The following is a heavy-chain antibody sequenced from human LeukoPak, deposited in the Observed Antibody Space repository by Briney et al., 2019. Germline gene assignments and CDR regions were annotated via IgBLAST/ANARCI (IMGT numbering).Heavy chain of an antibody. CDR3: ARGRYSAGDNWFDP. J-gene: IGHJ5*02. V-gene: IGHV4-39*07. CDR1: GGSISSSSYY. D-gene: IGHD3-9*01. CDR2: IYYSGST. Sequence: PSETLSLTCTVSGGSISSSSYYWGWIRQPPGKGLEWVGSIYYSGSTYYNPSLKSRVTMLIDTSKNQFSLKLSSVTAADTAVYYCARGRYSAGDNWFDPWGQGTLVTVSS.